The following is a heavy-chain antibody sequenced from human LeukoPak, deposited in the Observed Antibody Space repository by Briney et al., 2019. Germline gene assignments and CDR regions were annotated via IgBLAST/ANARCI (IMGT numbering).Heavy chain of an antibody. D-gene: IGHD3-10*01. CDR3: ARGAATNLWPSDY. V-gene: IGHV3-48*03. CDR2: ISSSGSTI. J-gene: IGHJ4*02. CDR1: GFTFSSYE. Sequence: PGGSLRLSCAASGFTFSSYEMNWVRQAPGKGLEWVSYISSSGSTIYYADSVKGRFTISRDNAENSLYLQMNSLRAEDTAIYYCARGAATNLWPSDYWGQGTLVTVSS.